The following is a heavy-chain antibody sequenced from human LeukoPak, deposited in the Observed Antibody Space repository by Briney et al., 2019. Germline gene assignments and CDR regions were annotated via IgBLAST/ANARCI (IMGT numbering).Heavy chain of an antibody. D-gene: IGHD5-24*01. CDR1: GFTFSSHW. V-gene: IGHV3-7*05. CDR2: IHEDGSDK. Sequence: GGSLRLSCAGSGFTFSSHWINWARQAPGKGLEWVANIHEDGSDKYYVDSVKGRFTVSRDNAKNSVYLQMNSLRAEDTAVYYCARILRLHTPRAFDIWGQGPMVTVSS. J-gene: IGHJ3*02. CDR3: ARILRLHTPRAFDI.